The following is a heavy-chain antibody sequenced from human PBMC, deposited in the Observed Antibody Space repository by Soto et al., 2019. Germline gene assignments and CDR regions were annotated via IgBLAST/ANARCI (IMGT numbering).Heavy chain of an antibody. V-gene: IGHV1-8*01. Sequence: ASVKVSCKASGYTFTSYDINWVRQATGQGLEWMGWMNPNSGNTGYAQKFQGRVTMTRKTSISTAYMELSSLRSEHTAVYYCGRGPGYDYVWVSYRYANYAFDVWGQGTMVTV. CDR2: MNPNSGNT. CDR1: GYTFTSYD. D-gene: IGHD3-16*02. CDR3: GRGPGYDYVWVSYRYANYAFDV. J-gene: IGHJ3*01.